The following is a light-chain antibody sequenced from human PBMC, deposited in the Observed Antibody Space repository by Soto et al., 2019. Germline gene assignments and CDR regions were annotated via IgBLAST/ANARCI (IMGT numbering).Light chain of an antibody. J-gene: IGKJ4*01. CDR3: QQYYHWGLS. CDR1: QNVATN. Sequence: VMTQSPANLSVSPGEGVTLFCRASQNVATNLAWYQLKPGQAPRLLIHASSTRAAGIPGTFSGSGSGTQFSLTISSVHPEDSAVYYCQQYYHWGLSFGGGTKVEI. CDR2: ASS. V-gene: IGKV3D-15*01.